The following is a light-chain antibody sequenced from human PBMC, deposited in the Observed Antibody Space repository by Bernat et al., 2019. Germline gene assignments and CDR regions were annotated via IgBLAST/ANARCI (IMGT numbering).Light chain of an antibody. CDR1: GLSNQY. J-gene: IGLJ1*01. Sequence: SYDLTQSPSVSLSPGQTATITCSGNGLSNQYASLYQQKSGQAPLLVIYKGTERPSGIPERFTGSTSGTTVTLTISGVQAEDEADDFCQSADSETIDVCGAGTKVTVL. CDR3: QSADSETIDV. V-gene: IGLV3-25*03. CDR2: KGT.